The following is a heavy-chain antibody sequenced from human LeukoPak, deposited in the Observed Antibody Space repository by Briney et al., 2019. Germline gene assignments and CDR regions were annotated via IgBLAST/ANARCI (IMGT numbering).Heavy chain of an antibody. CDR2: INSDGSST. D-gene: IGHD2-2*01. Sequence: PGGSLRLSCAASGFTFSSYWMHWVRQAPGKGLVWVSRINSDGSSTNYADSVKGRFTISRDNAKNTLYLQMNGLRAEDTAVYYCARGGCTSTSCIKGAFDIWGQGTMVTVSS. J-gene: IGHJ3*02. V-gene: IGHV3-74*01. CDR1: GFTFSSYW. CDR3: ARGGCTSTSCIKGAFDI.